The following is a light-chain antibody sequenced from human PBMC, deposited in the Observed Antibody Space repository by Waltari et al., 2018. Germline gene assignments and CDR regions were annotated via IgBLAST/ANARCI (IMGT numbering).Light chain of an antibody. CDR2: RNN. Sequence: QSVLTPPPSASGTPGQRVTISCSGSRSNIGSNYVYWYQQLPGTTANLPIYRNNQRHSGCPDGVSGSKAGTSACLAISGLRSEEEADYYCAAWDDSLSGRVFGGGTKVTVL. J-gene: IGLJ3*02. CDR3: AAWDDSLSGRV. V-gene: IGLV1-47*01. CDR1: RSNIGSNY.